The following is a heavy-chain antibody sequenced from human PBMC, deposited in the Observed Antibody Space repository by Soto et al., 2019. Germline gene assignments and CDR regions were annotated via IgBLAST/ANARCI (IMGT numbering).Heavy chain of an antibody. CDR2: IKSKPHGGTT. J-gene: IGHJ4*02. D-gene: IGHD3-3*01. CDR3: STGSVFGVTTYAEDY. CDR1: GFTFSYAW. V-gene: IGHV3-15*01. Sequence: VGSLRLSCAASGFTFSYAWMSWVRQAPGKGLEWVGRIKSKPHGGTTDYAAPVKGRFTFSRDDSQNMLYLQMNSLKTEDTAVYYCSTGSVFGVTTYAEDYWGQGTLVTVSS.